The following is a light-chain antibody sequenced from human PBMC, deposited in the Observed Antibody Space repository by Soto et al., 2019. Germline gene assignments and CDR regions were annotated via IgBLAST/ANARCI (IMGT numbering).Light chain of an antibody. CDR2: ANT. CDR3: QSYDDSLGGHVI. V-gene: IGLV1-40*01. CDR1: SSYIGAGYD. J-gene: IGLJ2*01. Sequence: QSVLTQPPSVSGAPGQRVTISCTGSSSYIGAGYDVHWYQQLPGTAPKLLIYANTNRPSGVPDRFSGSKSGTSASLAITGLQAQDEADYSCQSYDDSLGGHVIFGGGPKLTVL.